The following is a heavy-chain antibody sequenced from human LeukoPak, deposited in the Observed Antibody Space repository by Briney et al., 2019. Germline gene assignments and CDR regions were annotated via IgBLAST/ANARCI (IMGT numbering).Heavy chain of an antibody. CDR2: TYYRSTLYN. D-gene: IGHD2-2*01. CDR1: GDSVSSNSVT. Sequence: SQTLSLTCALSGDSVSSNSVTWNWIRQSRSRGLEWHGRTYYRSTLYNDYAVSVRGRITVNPDTSKIQFSLHLNSVSPEDTAVYYCARRLTQYDCFDPWGQGILVTVSS. J-gene: IGHJ5*02. V-gene: IGHV6-1*01. CDR3: ARRLTQYDCFDP.